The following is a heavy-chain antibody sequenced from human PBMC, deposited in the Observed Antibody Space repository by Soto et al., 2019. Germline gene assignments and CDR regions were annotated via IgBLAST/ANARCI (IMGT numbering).Heavy chain of an antibody. CDR1: GYTFTSYA. J-gene: IGHJ5*02. CDR2: INAGNGNT. CDR3: ARVTIFGVSPGYNWFDP. Sequence: ASVKVSCKASGYTFTSYAMHWVRQAPGQRLEWMGWINAGNGNTKYSQKFQGRVTITRDTSASTAYMELSSLRSEDTAVYYCARVTIFGVSPGYNWFDPWGQGTLVTVS. V-gene: IGHV1-3*01. D-gene: IGHD3-3*01.